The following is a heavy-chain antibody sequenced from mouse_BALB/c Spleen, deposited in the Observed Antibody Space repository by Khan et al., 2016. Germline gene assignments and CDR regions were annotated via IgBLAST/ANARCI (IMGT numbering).Heavy chain of an antibody. CDR2: ISYDGSN. D-gene: IGHD2-4*01. CDR3: AVMGLPSDY. J-gene: IGHJ4*01. CDR1: GYSITSGYY. V-gene: IGHV3-6*02. Sequence: EVQLQESGPGLVKPSQSLSLTCSVTGYSITSGYYWNWIRQFPGNKLEWMGYISYDGSNNYNPSLKNRISITRDTSKNQFFLKFNSVTTEDTATXYCAVMGLPSDYWGQGTSVTVSS.